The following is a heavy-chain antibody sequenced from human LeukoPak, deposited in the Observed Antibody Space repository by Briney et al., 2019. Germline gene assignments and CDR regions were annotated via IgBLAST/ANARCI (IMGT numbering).Heavy chain of an antibody. CDR1: GFTFGDYA. D-gene: IGHD6-6*01. Sequence: PGRSLRLSCTASGFTFGDYAMSWVRQAPGKGLEWVGFIRSKAYGGTTEYAASVKGRFTISRDDSKSIAYLQMNSLKTEDTAVYYCVITARPDFGAFDIWGQGTMVTVSS. J-gene: IGHJ3*02. CDR3: VITARPDFGAFDI. CDR2: IRSKAYGGTT. V-gene: IGHV3-49*04.